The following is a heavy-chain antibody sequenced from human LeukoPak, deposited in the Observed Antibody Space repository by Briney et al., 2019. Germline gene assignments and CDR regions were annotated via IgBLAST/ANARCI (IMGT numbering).Heavy chain of an antibody. J-gene: IGHJ4*02. CDR3: AKDYSGNSLRDDC. Sequence: PGGSLRLSCAASGFTVITNDMTWVRQAPGMGLEWVSVLYSDGNTKYADSVQGRFTISRDNSKNTLYLEMNSLSPDDTAVYYCAKDYSGNSLRDDCWGQGTLVTVSS. V-gene: IGHV3-53*01. CDR1: GFTVITND. CDR2: LYSDGNT. D-gene: IGHD1-26*01.